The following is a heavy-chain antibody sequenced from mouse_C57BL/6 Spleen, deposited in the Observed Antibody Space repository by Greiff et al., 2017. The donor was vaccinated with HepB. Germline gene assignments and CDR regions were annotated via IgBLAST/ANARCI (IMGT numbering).Heavy chain of an antibody. Sequence: QVQLQQSGAELVKPGASVKISCKASGYAFSSYWMNWVKQRPGKGLEWIGQIYPGDGETNYNGKFKGKATLTADKSSSTAYMQLSSLPSEDSAVYFYARTPVGAMDYWGQGTSVTVSS. V-gene: IGHV1-80*01. CDR1: GYAFSSYW. CDR3: ARTPVGAMDY. CDR2: IYPGDGET. J-gene: IGHJ4*01.